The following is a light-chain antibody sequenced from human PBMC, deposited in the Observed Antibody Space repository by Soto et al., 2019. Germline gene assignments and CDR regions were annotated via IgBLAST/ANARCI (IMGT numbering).Light chain of an antibody. J-gene: IGKJ2*01. Sequence: EIVLTQSPGTLSLSQGERATLSCRASQSLTSSYLASYQQKPGQTPRLLLYGASSRATGIPDRFSDSGSGTGFSVTISRLELEDFAVYYCQQYDSSPPSYTFGQGTKFEI. CDR2: GAS. CDR1: QSLTSSY. CDR3: QQYDSSPPSYT. V-gene: IGKV3-20*01.